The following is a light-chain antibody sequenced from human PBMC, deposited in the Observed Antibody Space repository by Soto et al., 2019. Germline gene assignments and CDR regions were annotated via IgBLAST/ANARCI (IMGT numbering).Light chain of an antibody. CDR2: DAS. CDR1: QSIDTY. Sequence: EIVLTQSPATMSLSPGERATLSCRASQSIDTYLAWYQQKPGQAPRLLIYDASNRATGIPARFSGSGSGTDFTLTISSLEAEDFAVYYCQQRSVWVTFGEGTRVEIK. J-gene: IGKJ4*01. CDR3: QQRSVWVT. V-gene: IGKV3-11*01.